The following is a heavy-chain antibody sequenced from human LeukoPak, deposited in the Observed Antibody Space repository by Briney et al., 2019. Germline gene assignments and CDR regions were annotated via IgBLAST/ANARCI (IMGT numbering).Heavy chain of an antibody. D-gene: IGHD2-2*01. V-gene: IGHV3-30*04. J-gene: IGHJ4*02. Sequence: GGSLRLSCAASGFTFSTYPMHWVRQAPGKGLEWVAFVSYDGSNKYYADSVKGRFTVSRDNSKNTLFLQINSLRTEDTAVYYCARVRVGYCTSTSCQYFEYWGQGTLVSASS. CDR1: GFTFSTYP. CDR3: ARVRVGYCTSTSCQYFEY. CDR2: VSYDGSNK.